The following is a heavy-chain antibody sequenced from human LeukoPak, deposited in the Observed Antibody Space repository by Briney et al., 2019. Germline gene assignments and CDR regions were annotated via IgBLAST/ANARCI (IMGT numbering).Heavy chain of an antibody. CDR3: ARVNLDRDSSGFAFDY. J-gene: IGHJ4*02. CDR2: IIPIFGTA. Sequence: SVKVSCKASGGTFSSYAISWVRQAPGQGLEWMGGIIPIFGTANYAQKFQGRVTITTDESTSTAYMGLSSLRSEDTAVYYCARVNLDRDSSGFAFDYWGQGTLVTVSS. V-gene: IGHV1-69*05. D-gene: IGHD3-22*01. CDR1: GGTFSSYA.